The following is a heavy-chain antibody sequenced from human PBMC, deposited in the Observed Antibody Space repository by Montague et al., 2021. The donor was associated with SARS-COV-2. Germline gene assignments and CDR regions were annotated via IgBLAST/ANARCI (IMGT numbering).Heavy chain of an antibody. CDR3: ARGMIRGVPTPFDY. V-gene: IGHV4-39*02. D-gene: IGHD3-10*01. Sequence: SETLSLTCSVSSGSIISCGYYWGWKRPPKGKELVWVGNLNYSGNNNYTPSLQSRGTIYLDTSKNYLSLRLRSATAADTAEYFCARGMIRGVPTPFDYWGQGSPVTVSS. CDR2: LNYSGNN. CDR1: SGSIISCGYY. J-gene: IGHJ4*02.